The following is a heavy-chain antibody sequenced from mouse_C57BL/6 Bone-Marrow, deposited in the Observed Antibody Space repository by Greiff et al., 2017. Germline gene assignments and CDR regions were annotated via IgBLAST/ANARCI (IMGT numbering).Heavy chain of an antibody. Sequence: VQLQQSGPGLVKPSQSLSLTCSVTGYSITSGYYWNWIRQFPGNKLEWMGYISYDGSNNYNPSLKNRISITRDTSKNQFFLKLNSVTTEDTATYYCARVGDSSGYDYFDYWGQGTTLTVSS. V-gene: IGHV3-6*01. CDR1: GYSITSGYY. D-gene: IGHD3-2*02. CDR3: ARVGDSSGYDYFDY. J-gene: IGHJ2*01. CDR2: ISYDGSN.